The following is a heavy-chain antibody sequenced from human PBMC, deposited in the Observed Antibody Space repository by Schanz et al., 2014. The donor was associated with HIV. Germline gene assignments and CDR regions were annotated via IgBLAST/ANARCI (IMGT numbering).Heavy chain of an antibody. J-gene: IGHJ4*02. CDR3: ARRQWVAPDY. V-gene: IGHV3-23*01. D-gene: IGHD6-19*01. Sequence: EVQLWESGGGLVQPGGSLRLSCAASGFTFSSYALSWVRQAPGKGLEWVSGINGRGGSAYYADSVKGRFTISRDNSKNTVYLQMDSLTAEDTAVYYCARRQWVAPDYWGQGTLVTVSS. CDR1: GFTFSSYA. CDR2: INGRGGSA.